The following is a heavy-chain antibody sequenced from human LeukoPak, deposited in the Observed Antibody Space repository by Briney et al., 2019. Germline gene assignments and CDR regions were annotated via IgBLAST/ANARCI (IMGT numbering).Heavy chain of an antibody. CDR2: IKQDGSEK. CDR3: ARDGFSCSSTSCYKDYYYYGMDV. J-gene: IGHJ6*02. Sequence: PGGSLRLSCAASGFTFSSYWMSWVRQAPGKGLEGVANIKQDGSEKYYVDSVKGRFTISRDNAKNSLYLQMNSLRAEDTAVYYCARDGFSCSSTSCYKDYYYYGMDVWGQGTTVTVSS. D-gene: IGHD2-2*02. CDR1: GFTFSSYW. V-gene: IGHV3-7*01.